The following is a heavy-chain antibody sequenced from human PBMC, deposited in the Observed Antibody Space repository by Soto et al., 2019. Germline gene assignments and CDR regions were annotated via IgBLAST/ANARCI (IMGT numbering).Heavy chain of an antibody. CDR3: ASSIPPNYYYYMDV. J-gene: IGHJ6*03. Sequence: SETLALTCTVSGGSISSYDWSWIRQHPGKGLEWIGYIYYSGSTNYNPSLKSRVTISVDTSKNQFSLKLSSVTAADTAVYYCASSIPPNYYYYMDVWGKGTTVTVSS. CDR2: IYYSGST. V-gene: IGHV4-59*08. CDR1: GGSISSYD.